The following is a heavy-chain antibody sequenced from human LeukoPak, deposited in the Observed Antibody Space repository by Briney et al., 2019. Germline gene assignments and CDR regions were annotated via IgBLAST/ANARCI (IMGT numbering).Heavy chain of an antibody. J-gene: IGHJ2*01. V-gene: IGHV4-4*07. CDR2: IYTSGST. Sequence: PSETLSLTCTVSGGSISSYYWSWIRQPPGKGLEWIGRIYTSGSTNYNPSLKSRVTMSVDTSKNQFSLKLSSVTAPDTAVYYCARAPGLVPAPIWYVDLWGRGTLVTVSS. D-gene: IGHD2-2*01. CDR3: ARAPGLVPAPIWYVDL. CDR1: GGSISSYY.